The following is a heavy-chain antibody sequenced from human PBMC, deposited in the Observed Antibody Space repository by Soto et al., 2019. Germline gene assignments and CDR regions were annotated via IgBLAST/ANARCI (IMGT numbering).Heavy chain of an antibody. J-gene: IGHJ4*02. CDR1: GFTVSGKKY. CDR2: LYDVDGT. V-gene: IGHV3-53*01. D-gene: IGHD5-18*01. CDR3: VKEVETVRLVAFAL. Sequence: GGSLRLSCAASGFTVSGKKYLAWVRQAPGKGLEWVSALYDVDGTFYADSVKGRFTTSGDNSKNIVYLQMNSLRVDDTALYYCVKEVETVRLVAFALWGQGTQVTVSS.